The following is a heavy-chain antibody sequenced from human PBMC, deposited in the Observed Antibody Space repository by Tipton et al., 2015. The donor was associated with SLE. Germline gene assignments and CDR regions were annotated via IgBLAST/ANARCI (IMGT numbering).Heavy chain of an antibody. CDR2: IYISGST. J-gene: IGHJ3*02. CDR3: AGCGSGILDAFDI. Sequence: TLSLTCSVSGGSISSGRYYWSWLRQPAGKGLEWIWRIYISGSTNHTPSLKSRVTMSLDTSKNHFSLKLSSVTAADTAGYYCAGCGSGILDAFDIWGQGTMVTVSS. V-gene: IGHV4-61*02. CDR1: GGSISSGRYY. D-gene: IGHD3-10*01.